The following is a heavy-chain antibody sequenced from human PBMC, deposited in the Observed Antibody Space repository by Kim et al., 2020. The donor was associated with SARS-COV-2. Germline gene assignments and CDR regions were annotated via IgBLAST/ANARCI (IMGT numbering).Heavy chain of an antibody. CDR3: ARGDRSGYDTFAFDI. V-gene: IGHV1-69*13. J-gene: IGHJ3*02. D-gene: IGHD5-12*01. Sequence: SVKVSCKASGGSFSTNGINWVRQAPGQGLEWMGGISPMSGTANFAQKFQGRVTISADATTSTAYMELRSLRSEDTAVYYCARGDRSGYDTFAFDIWGHGTLVTVSS. CDR1: GGSFSTNG. CDR2: ISPMSGTA.